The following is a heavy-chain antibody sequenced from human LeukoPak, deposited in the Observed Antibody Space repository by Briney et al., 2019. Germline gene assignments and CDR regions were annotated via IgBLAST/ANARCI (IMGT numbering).Heavy chain of an antibody. V-gene: IGHV1-2*06. D-gene: IGHD6-19*01. CDR1: GYTFTGYY. Sequence: ASVKDSCKASGYTFTGYYMHWVRQAPGQGLEWMGRINPNSGGANYAQKFQGRVTMTRDTSISTAYMELSRLRSDDTAVYYCAREQQWLVPDYWGQGTLVTVSS. J-gene: IGHJ4*02. CDR2: INPNSGGA. CDR3: AREQQWLVPDY.